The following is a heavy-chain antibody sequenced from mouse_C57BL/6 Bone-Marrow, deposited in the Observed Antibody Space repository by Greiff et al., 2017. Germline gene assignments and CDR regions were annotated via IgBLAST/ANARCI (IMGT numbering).Heavy chain of an antibody. J-gene: IGHJ1*03. CDR2: IDPSDSYT. V-gene: IGHV1-50*01. CDR1: GYTFTSYW. Sequence: QVQLQQPGAELVKPGASVKLSCKASGYTFTSYWMQWVKQRPGQGLEWIGEIDPSDSYTNYNQKFKGKAKLTVDTSSSTAYMQLSSLTSEDSAVYYCARSITTVVYWYFDVWGTGTTVTVSS. D-gene: IGHD1-1*01. CDR3: ARSITTVVYWYFDV.